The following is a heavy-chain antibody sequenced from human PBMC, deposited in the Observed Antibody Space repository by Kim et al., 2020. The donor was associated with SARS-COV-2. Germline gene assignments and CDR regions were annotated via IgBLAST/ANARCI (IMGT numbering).Heavy chain of an antibody. J-gene: IGHJ4*02. D-gene: IGHD6-19*01. V-gene: IGHV4-59*01. CDR3: ARDRGQWLASFDY. Sequence: YNPSLKSRVTISVDTSKNQFSLKLSSVTAADTAVYYCARDRGQWLASFDYWGQGTLVTVSS.